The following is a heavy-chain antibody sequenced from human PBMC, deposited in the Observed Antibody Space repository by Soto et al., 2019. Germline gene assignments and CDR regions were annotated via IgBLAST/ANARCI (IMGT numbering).Heavy chain of an antibody. D-gene: IGHD2-21*01. CDR3: AASCVGCGGFNYYGMDV. V-gene: IGHV4-31*03. CDR1: GGSIISGGYY. J-gene: IGHJ6*02. CDR2: IYYSGST. Sequence: PSETLSLTCTVSGGSIISGGYYWSWIRQHPGKGLEWIGYIYYSGSTYYNPSLKSRVTISVDTSKNQFSLKLSSVTAADTAVYYCAASCVGCGGFNYYGMDVWGQGTTVTVSS.